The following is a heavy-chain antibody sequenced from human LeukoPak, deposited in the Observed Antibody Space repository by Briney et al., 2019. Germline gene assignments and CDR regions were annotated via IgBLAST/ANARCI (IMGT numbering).Heavy chain of an antibody. CDR1: GGSFSGYY. V-gene: IGHV4-34*01. CDR3: ARRCIAVAGTYFDY. CDR2: INHSGST. D-gene: IGHD6-19*01. J-gene: IGHJ4*02. Sequence: SETLSLTCAVYGGSFSGYYWSWIRQPPGKGLEWIGEINHSGSTNYNPSLKSRVTISVDTSKNQFSLKLSSVTAADTAVYYCARRCIAVAGTYFDYWGQGTLVTVSS.